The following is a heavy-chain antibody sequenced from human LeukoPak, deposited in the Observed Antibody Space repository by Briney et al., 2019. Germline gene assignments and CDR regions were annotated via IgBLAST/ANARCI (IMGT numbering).Heavy chain of an antibody. V-gene: IGHV3-7*01. D-gene: IGHD1-1*01. CDR1: GFTFSSYW. Sequence: PGGSLRLSCAASGFTFSSYWMSWVGQAPGKGLEWVANIKQDESEKYYVDSLKGRFTISRDNAKNSLYLQMNSLRAEDTAVYYCARDKIEGPTKLDYWGQGILVTVSS. J-gene: IGHJ4*02. CDR3: ARDKIEGPTKLDY. CDR2: IKQDESEK.